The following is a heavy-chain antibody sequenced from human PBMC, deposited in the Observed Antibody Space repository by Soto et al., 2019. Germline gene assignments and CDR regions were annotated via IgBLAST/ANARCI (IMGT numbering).Heavy chain of an antibody. Sequence: SGPTLVKPTQTLTLTCTFSGFSLSTSGVGVGWIRQPPGKALEWLALIYWNDDKRYSPSLKSRLTITKDTSKNQVVLTMTNMDPVDTATYYCAHVIINWVLSSTYGDYVGEGYYFDYWGQGTLVTVSS. D-gene: IGHD4-17*01. CDR1: GFSLSTSGVG. J-gene: IGHJ4*02. CDR2: IYWNDDK. CDR3: AHVIINWVLSSTYGDYVGEGYYFDY. V-gene: IGHV2-5*01.